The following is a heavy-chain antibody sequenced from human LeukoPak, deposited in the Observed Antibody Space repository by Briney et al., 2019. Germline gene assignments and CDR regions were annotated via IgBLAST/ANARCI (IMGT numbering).Heavy chain of an antibody. CDR2: IYYSGST. J-gene: IGHJ4*02. CDR3: ARDIDSSGYLGYFDY. D-gene: IGHD3-22*01. V-gene: IGHV4-61*01. CDR1: GGSVSSGSYY. Sequence: PSETLSLTCTVSGGSVSSGSYYWSWIRQPPGKGLEWIGYIYYSGSTNYNPSLKSRVTISVDTSKNQFSLKLSSVTAADTAVYYCARDIDSSGYLGYFDYWGQGTLSPPPQ.